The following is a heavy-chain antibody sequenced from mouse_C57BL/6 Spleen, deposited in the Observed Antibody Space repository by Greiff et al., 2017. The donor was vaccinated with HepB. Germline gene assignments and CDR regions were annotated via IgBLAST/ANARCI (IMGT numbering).Heavy chain of an antibody. CDR3: ARHATTVVATPYYFDY. Sequence: EVKLMESGGDLVKPGGSLKLSCAASGFTFSSYGMSWVRQTPDKRLEWVATISSGGSYTYYPDSVKGRFTISRDNAKNTLYLQMSSLKSEDTAMYYCARHATTVVATPYYFDYWGQGTTLTVSS. V-gene: IGHV5-6*01. J-gene: IGHJ2*01. CDR1: GFTFSSYG. CDR2: ISSGGSYT. D-gene: IGHD1-1*01.